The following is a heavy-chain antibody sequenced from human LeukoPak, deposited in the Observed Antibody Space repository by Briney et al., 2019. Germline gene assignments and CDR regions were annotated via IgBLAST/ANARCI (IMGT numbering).Heavy chain of an antibody. CDR1: GYTFTGYY. Sequence: GASVKVSCKASGYTFTGYYMHWVRQAPGQGLEWMGWINPSSGGTNYAQKFQGRVTMTRDTSISTAYMELSRLRSDDTAVYYCARRYSGSYYAHGYWGQGTLVTVSS. V-gene: IGHV1-2*02. CDR3: ARRYSGSYYAHGY. J-gene: IGHJ4*02. D-gene: IGHD1-26*01. CDR2: INPSSGGT.